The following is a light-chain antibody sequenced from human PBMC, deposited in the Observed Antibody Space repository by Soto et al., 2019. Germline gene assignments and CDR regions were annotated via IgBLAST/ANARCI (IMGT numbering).Light chain of an antibody. Sequence: QSVLTQPPSASGTPGQRVTVSCSGSTSNIGSNTVNWYPQLTGTAPKLLIYYDNLRPSGVPDRISGSKSGTSASLAISGLQSDDEADYYCAAWDDSLNGRVFGTGTKLTVL. V-gene: IGLV1-44*01. CDR2: YDN. CDR3: AAWDDSLNGRV. J-gene: IGLJ1*01. CDR1: TSNIGSNT.